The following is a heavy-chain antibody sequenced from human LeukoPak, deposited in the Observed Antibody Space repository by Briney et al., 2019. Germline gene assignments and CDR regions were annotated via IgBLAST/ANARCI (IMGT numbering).Heavy chain of an antibody. V-gene: IGHV1-2*02. J-gene: IGHJ3*02. CDR1: GYTFTGYY. CDR3: ASGVVVLAAYAFDI. Sequence: ASVKVSCKASGYTFTGYYMHWVRQAPGQGLEWMGWINPNSGGTNYAQKFQGRVTMTRDTSISPAYMELSRLRSDDTAVYYCASGVVVLAAYAFDIWGQGTMVTVSS. CDR2: INPNSGGT. D-gene: IGHD2-2*01.